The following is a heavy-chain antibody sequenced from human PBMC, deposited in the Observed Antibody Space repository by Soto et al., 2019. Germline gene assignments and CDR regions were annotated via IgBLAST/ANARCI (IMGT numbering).Heavy chain of an antibody. CDR3: AKGSFGFDY. D-gene: IGHD3-10*01. CDR1: GVTFTSYA. J-gene: IGHJ4*02. V-gene: IGHV3-23*01. Sequence: SLRLSCAASGVTFTSYAMTWVRQVPGEGLQWVSSISKSGDSTYYADSVKGRFTTSRDNSKNTLYLQMNSLRAEDTAIYYCAKGSFGFDYWGQGTLVTVSS. CDR2: ISKSGDST.